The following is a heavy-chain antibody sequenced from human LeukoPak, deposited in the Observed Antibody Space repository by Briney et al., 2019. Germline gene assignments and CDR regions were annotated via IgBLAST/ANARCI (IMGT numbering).Heavy chain of an antibody. CDR3: TRGERLTLNHYDSSGYDYLEYY. J-gene: IGHJ4*02. Sequence: ASVKVSCKASGYTFTGYFMHWVRQAPGQGLVWMGWINPNSGGTNSAHKFQGRVSMTRDTSISTVYMELSSLRSDDTAVYYCTRGERLTLNHYDSSGYDYLEYYWGQGTLVTVSS. D-gene: IGHD3-22*01. V-gene: IGHV1-2*02. CDR2: INPNSGGT. CDR1: GYTFTGYF.